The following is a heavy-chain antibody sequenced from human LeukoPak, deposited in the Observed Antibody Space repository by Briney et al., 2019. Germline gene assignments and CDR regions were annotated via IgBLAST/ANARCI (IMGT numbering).Heavy chain of an antibody. J-gene: IGHJ5*02. Sequence: SETLSLTCAISGASFSGYSWTWIRQPPGKGLEWIGEFSHTGSPIYNPSLKSRVNISIDTSKNQFSLRLTSVTAADTAVYYCARHWGPGHNWFDPWGQGTLVTVSS. CDR1: GASFSGYS. D-gene: IGHD3-16*01. CDR2: FSHTGSP. CDR3: ARHWGPGHNWFDP. V-gene: IGHV4-34*01.